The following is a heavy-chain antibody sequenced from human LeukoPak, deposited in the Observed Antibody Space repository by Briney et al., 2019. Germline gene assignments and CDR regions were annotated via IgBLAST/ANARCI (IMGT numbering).Heavy chain of an antibody. J-gene: IGHJ4*02. CDR3: AKEGGGFWSGYSPYYFDY. V-gene: IGHV3-30*18. CDR1: GFSFSSYA. CDR2: VSPTGNNT. D-gene: IGHD3-3*01. Sequence: PGGSLRLSCAASGFSFSSYAMHWVRQAPGKGLEWVAVVSPTGNNTYYADSVKGRFTISRDNSKNTLFLQMNSLRVEDMAVYFCAKEGGGFWSGYSPYYFDYWGQGTLVTVSS.